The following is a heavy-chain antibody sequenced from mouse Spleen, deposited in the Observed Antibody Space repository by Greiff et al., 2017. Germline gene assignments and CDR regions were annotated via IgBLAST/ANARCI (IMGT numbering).Heavy chain of an antibody. CDR1: GYAFSSYW. V-gene: IGHV1-80*01. Sequence: QVQLKQSGAELVKPGASVKISCKASGYAFSSYWMNWVKQRPGKGLEWIGQIYPGDGDTNYNGKFKGKATLTADKSSSTAYMQLSSLTSEDSAVYFCASNYYGGNYAMDYWGQGTSVTVSS. J-gene: IGHJ4*01. CDR3: ASNYYGGNYAMDY. CDR2: IYPGDGDT. D-gene: IGHD1-1*01.